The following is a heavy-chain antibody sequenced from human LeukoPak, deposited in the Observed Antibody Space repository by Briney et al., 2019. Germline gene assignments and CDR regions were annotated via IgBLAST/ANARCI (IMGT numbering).Heavy chain of an antibody. J-gene: IGHJ4*02. Sequence: GGSLRLSCAASGFTVSSNYMSWVRLAPGKGLEWVANIKQDGSEKYYVDSVKGRCTISRDNAKNSLYLQMNSLRAEDTAVYYCARGLGDFDYWGQGTLVTVSS. V-gene: IGHV3-7*05. CDR3: ARGLGDFDY. CDR2: IKQDGSEK. D-gene: IGHD1-26*01. CDR1: GFTVSSNY.